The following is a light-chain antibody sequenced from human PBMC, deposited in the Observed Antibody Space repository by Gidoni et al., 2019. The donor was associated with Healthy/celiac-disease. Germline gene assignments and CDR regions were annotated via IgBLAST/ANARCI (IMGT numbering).Light chain of an antibody. CDR3: LQHDSFPPT. CDR2: GAS. CDR1: EGIDDH. V-gene: IGKV1-17*01. Sequence: MTQSPSSLSASVGDRVTITCRASEGIDDHLGWYQQKAGQAPKRLIYGASILQSGVPSRFSGSQSGTEFTLTITSLQPDDFATYYCLQHDSFPPTFGLGTRLDIK. J-gene: IGKJ5*01.